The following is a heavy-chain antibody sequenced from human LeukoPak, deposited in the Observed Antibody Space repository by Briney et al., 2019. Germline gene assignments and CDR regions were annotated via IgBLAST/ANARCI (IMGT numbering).Heavy chain of an antibody. CDR1: GFTFSTYG. CDR3: ARDGLDIVVVPAGHDAFDI. Sequence: GRSLRLSCATSGFTFSTYGIHWVRQAPGKGLEWVAVIWPDGSNKYYADSVKGRFTISRDNSKNTLYLQMNSLRAEDTAVYYCARDGLDIVVVPAGHDAFDIWGQGTMVTVSS. V-gene: IGHV3-33*01. CDR2: IWPDGSNK. J-gene: IGHJ3*02. D-gene: IGHD2-2*01.